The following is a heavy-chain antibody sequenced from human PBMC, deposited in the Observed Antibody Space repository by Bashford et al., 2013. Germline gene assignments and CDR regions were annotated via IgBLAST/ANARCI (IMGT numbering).Heavy chain of an antibody. CDR1: GYSFYGYW. D-gene: IGHD3-16*01. CDR3: ARFGGXRREHNWFDL. CDR2: IYPDDSHT. J-gene: IGHJ5*02. Sequence: GESLKISCKGSGYSFYGYWIGWVRQTPGKGLEWMGIIYPDDSHTKYSPSFEGQVTMSADKSVSNAYLQWSSLKASDTATYYCARFGGXRREHNWFDLWGPERWVTVS. V-gene: IGHV5-51*01.